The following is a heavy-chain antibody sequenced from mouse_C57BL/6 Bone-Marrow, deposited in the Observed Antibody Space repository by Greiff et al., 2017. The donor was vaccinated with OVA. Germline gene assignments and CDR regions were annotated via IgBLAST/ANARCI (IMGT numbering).Heavy chain of an antibody. CDR3: ARREFTGSGEIFDY. D-gene: IGHD1-1*01. Sequence: QVQLQQPGAELVKPGASVKLSCKASGYTFTSYWMQWVKQRPGQGLEWIGEIDPSDSYTNYNQQFKGKATLTVDTSSSTAYMQLSSLPSEDSVVYYCARREFTGSGEIFDYWGEGTTLTVSS. CDR2: IDPSDSYT. CDR1: GYTFTSYW. V-gene: IGHV1-50*01. J-gene: IGHJ2*01.